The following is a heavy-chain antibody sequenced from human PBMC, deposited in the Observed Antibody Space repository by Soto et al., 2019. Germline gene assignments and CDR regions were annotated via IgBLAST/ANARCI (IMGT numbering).Heavy chain of an antibody. CDR2: IIPIFGTA. D-gene: IGHD1-26*01. Sequence: SSVKVSCKASGVTFSSYAISWVRQAPGQGLEWMGGIIPIFGTANYAQKFQGRVTITADKSTSTAYMELSSLRSEDTAVYYCARGGRYSGSYDSWGQGTLVTVSS. CDR1: GVTFSSYA. V-gene: IGHV1-69*06. J-gene: IGHJ4*02. CDR3: ARGGRYSGSYDS.